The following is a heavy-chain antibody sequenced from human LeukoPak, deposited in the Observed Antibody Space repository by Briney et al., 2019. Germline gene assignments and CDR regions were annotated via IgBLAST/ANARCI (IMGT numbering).Heavy chain of an antibody. Sequence: GGSLRLSCAASGFTFTTYSINWVRQAPGKGLEWISYISGNTKTIYYADSVKGRFTISRDNAKNTLYLQMNSLRAEDTAVYYCATESGYYDSGGYFDYWGQGTLVTVSS. CDR1: GFTFTTYS. CDR2: ISGNTKTI. J-gene: IGHJ4*02. D-gene: IGHD3-22*01. CDR3: ATESGYYDSGGYFDY. V-gene: IGHV3-48*01.